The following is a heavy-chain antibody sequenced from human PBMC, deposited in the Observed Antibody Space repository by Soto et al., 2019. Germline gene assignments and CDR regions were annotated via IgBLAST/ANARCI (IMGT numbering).Heavy chain of an antibody. CDR2: IYYSGST. CDR3: ARDVRFLEWLPSSAFDI. J-gene: IGHJ3*02. V-gene: IGHV4-30-4*01. Sequence: SETLSLTCTVSAGSISSGDYYWSWIRQPPGKGLEWIGYIYYSGSTYYNPSLKSRVTISVDTSKNQFSLKLSSVTAADTAVYYCARDVRFLEWLPSSAFDIWGQGTMVT. D-gene: IGHD3-3*01. CDR1: AGSISSGDYY.